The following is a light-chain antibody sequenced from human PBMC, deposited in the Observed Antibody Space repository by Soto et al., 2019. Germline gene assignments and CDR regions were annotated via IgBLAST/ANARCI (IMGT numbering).Light chain of an antibody. CDR3: LQTTSFPWT. V-gene: IGKV1-12*01. CDR1: QSISSW. CDR2: ASS. Sequence: DIQMTQSPSSLSASVGDRVTITCRASQSISSWLAWYQQKPGKAPKLLIYASSTLQSGVPSRFSGSGSGTDFALTISSLQPEDCATYWCLQTTSFPWTFGQGTKVDIK. J-gene: IGKJ1*01.